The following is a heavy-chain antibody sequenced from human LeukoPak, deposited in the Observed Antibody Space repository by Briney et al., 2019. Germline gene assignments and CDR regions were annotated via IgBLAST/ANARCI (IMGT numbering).Heavy chain of an antibody. V-gene: IGHV3-23*01. CDR3: AKAKTQATVLPTND. CDR2: ISGSGDTT. D-gene: IGHD4-17*01. CDR1: GFTFSNYD. Sequence: GGSLRLSCAASGFTFSNYDMSWVRQAPGKGLEWVSTISGSGDTTYYADSVKGRFTISRDNSKNPLYLQMNSLRAEDTAVYYCAKAKTQATVLPTNDWGQRTLVTVSS. J-gene: IGHJ1*01.